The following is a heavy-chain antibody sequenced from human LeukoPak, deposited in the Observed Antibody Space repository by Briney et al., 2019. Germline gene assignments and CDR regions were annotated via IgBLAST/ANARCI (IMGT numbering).Heavy chain of an antibody. J-gene: IGHJ4*02. CDR3: ARDLIVGAPGEDY. V-gene: IGHV3-7*01. CDR2: INQHGSEK. Sequence: GGSLRLSCAASRFTFSNYWMSWVRQAPGKGLEWVANINQHGSEKYYVDSVKGRFTISRDNAENSLYLQMNSLRAEDTAVYYCARDLIVGAPGEDYWGQGTLVIVSS. CDR1: RFTFSNYW. D-gene: IGHD1-26*01.